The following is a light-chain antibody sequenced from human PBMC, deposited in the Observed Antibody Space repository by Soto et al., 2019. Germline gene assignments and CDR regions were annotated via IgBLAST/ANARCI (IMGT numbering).Light chain of an antibody. Sequence: QSALTQPASVSGSPGQSITISCGGTSSDVGAYIYVSCYQQFPGKAPKLIIYEVNNRPSGVSDRFSGSKSDTTAYLTISGLQAEDEADYYCSSYSDSDTKVFGTGTKVTVL. CDR3: SSYSDSDTKV. CDR1: SSDVGAYIY. V-gene: IGLV2-14*03. CDR2: EVN. J-gene: IGLJ1*01.